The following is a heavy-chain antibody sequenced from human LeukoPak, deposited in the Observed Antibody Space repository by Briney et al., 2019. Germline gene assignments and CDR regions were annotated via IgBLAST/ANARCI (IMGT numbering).Heavy chain of an antibody. J-gene: IGHJ5*02. Sequence: SGTLSLTCGVSGGSISSSYWWSWVRQPPGKGLEWIGEIYHSGSTNYNPSLKSRVTISVDTSKNQFSLKLSSVTAADTAVYYCARSMVRGVRVWFDPWGQGTLVTVSS. CDR1: GGSISSSYW. CDR3: ARSMVRGVRVWFDP. CDR2: IYHSGST. V-gene: IGHV4-4*02. D-gene: IGHD3-10*01.